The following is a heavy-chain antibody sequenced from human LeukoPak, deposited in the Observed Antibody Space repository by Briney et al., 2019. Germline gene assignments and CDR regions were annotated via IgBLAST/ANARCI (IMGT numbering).Heavy chain of an antibody. Sequence: GESLKISCKGSGYSFTSYWIAWVRQMPGKGLEWMGIIYPGDSDTRYSPSFQGQVTISADKSISTAYLQWSSLKASDTAMYYCASLAVSAGRGSFDYLGQGTLVTVSS. CDR1: GYSFTSYW. CDR2: IYPGDSDT. D-gene: IGHD6-13*01. J-gene: IGHJ4*02. CDR3: ASLAVSAGRGSFDY. V-gene: IGHV5-51*01.